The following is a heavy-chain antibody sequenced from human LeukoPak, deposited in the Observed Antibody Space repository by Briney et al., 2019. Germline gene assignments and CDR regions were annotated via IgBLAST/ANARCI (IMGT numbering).Heavy chain of an antibody. CDR3: ARGGITSMDDC. D-gene: IGHD5-18*01. V-gene: IGHV3-74*01. CDR2: INSDGSAT. Sequence: TGGSLRLSCAASGFTFSNYWMHWVRQVPGKGLVWVSRINSDGSATTYADSVKGRFTISRDNARTTLYLQMDSLRAEDTAVYYCARGGITSMDDCWGQGTLVTVSS. J-gene: IGHJ4*02. CDR1: GFTFSNYW.